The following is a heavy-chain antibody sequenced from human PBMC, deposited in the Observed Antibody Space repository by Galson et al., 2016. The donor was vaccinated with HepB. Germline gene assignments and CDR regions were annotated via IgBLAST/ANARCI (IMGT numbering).Heavy chain of an antibody. Sequence: SETLSLTCDVSGPSITSSNWWSLFRHLPGKGLEWIGEIHHGWTTNYDPSLPSRVTMSVDKSKSQLPLELCSVSASDTAVYFRAWHMAMSGTRGFDMWGQGTMVTVSS. J-gene: IGHJ3*02. D-gene: IGHD6-19*01. CDR1: GPSITSSNW. CDR3: AWHMAMSGTRGFDM. CDR2: IHHGWTT. V-gene: IGHV4-4*02.